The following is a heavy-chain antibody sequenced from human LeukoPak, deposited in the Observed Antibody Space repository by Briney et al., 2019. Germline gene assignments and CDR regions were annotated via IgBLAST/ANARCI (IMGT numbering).Heavy chain of an antibody. J-gene: IGHJ4*02. Sequence: GASVKVSCEASGYTFTDHFIHWVRQAPGQGLEWVGWINPNTGGTDFAQKFQGRVTMTGDTSFTTTYMELSSLRSEDTAVYYCATRGRFGELLSYYFDYWGQGTLVTVSS. CDR3: ATRGRFGELLSYYFDY. V-gene: IGHV1-2*02. CDR2: INPNTGGT. CDR1: GYTFTDHF. D-gene: IGHD3-10*01.